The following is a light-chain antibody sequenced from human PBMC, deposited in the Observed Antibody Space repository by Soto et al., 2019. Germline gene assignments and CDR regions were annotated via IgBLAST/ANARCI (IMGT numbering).Light chain of an antibody. Sequence: EIVLTQSPGTLSLSPGERATLSCRASHTISSSYLAWYQQKPGQAPRLLMYGISRRATGIPDRFSGSGSGTDFTLTITRLEPEDFAGYYCQQYVTSSHRTFGQGTKVEIK. V-gene: IGKV3-20*01. CDR3: QQYVTSSHRT. J-gene: IGKJ1*01. CDR1: HTISSSY. CDR2: GIS.